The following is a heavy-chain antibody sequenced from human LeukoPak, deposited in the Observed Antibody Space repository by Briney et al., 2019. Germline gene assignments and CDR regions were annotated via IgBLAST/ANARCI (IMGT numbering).Heavy chain of an antibody. Sequence: GGSLRLSCAASGFTFSSYAIHWVRQAPGKGLEWVAVISYDGSNKYYADSVKGRFTISRDNSKNTLYLQMNSLRAEDTAVYYCALLDSSGWDALDYWGQGTLVTVSS. CDR2: ISYDGSNK. CDR1: GFTFSSYA. V-gene: IGHV3-30-3*01. D-gene: IGHD6-19*01. CDR3: ALLDSSGWDALDY. J-gene: IGHJ4*02.